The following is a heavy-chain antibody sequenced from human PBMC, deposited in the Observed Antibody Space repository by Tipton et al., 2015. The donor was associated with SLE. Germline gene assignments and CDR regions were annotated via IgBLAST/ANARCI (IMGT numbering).Heavy chain of an antibody. D-gene: IGHD4-17*01. Sequence: TLSLTCTVSGGSISSYYWSWIRQSPGKGLEWIGEINHSGSTNYNPSLKSRVTISVDTSKNQFSLKLSSVTAADTAVYYCVYGDWLGLDYWGQGTLVTVSS. CDR2: INHSGST. J-gene: IGHJ4*02. CDR1: GGSISSYY. V-gene: IGHV4-34*01. CDR3: VYGDWLGLDY.